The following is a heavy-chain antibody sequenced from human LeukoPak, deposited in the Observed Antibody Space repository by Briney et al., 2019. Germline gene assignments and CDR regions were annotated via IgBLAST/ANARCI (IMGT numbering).Heavy chain of an antibody. J-gene: IGHJ4*02. CDR3: ARGSSPIDY. CDR1: GYPFTTWE. D-gene: IGHD6-6*01. Sequence: GASVKVSCKTSGYPFTTWEINWVRQATGQGLEWMGWMNPNSGNTGYAQKFQGRVTMTRNTSISTAYMELSSLRSEDTAVYYCARGSSPIDYWGQGTLVTVSS. CDR2: MNPNSGNT. V-gene: IGHV1-8*01.